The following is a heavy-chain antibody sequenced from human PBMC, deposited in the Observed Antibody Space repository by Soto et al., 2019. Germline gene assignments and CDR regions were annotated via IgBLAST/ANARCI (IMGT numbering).Heavy chain of an antibody. V-gene: IGHV1-46*03. CDR3: ARAPPEYYDILTGYYGPSFDY. CDR2: INPSGGST. D-gene: IGHD3-9*01. J-gene: IGHJ4*02. CDR1: GYTFTSYY. Sequence: GASVKVSCKASGYTFTSYYMHWGRQAPGQRLEWMGIINPSGGSTSYAQKFQGRVTMTRDTSTSTVYMELSSLRSEDTAVYYCARAPPEYYDILTGYYGPSFDYWGQGTLVTVSS.